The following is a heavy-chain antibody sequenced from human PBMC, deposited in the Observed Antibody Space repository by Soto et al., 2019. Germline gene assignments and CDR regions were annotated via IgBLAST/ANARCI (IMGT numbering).Heavy chain of an antibody. CDR1: GFTFSSHA. CDR2: ITGSGDST. V-gene: IGHV3-23*01. CDR3: AKDPQFSGWLSAQTVDY. J-gene: IGHJ4*02. Sequence: EVQLLESGGGLVQPGGSLRLACAVSGFTFSSHAMSWVRQAPGKGLECVSSITGSGDSTYYADSVKGPFTISRDKTKSTLYLQMNSLRAEDTAVYYCAKDPQFSGWLSAQTVDYWGQGTPVTVSS. D-gene: IGHD6-19*01.